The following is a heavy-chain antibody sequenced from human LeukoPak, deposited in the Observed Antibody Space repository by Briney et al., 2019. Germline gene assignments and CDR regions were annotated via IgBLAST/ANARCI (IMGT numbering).Heavy chain of an antibody. D-gene: IGHD4/OR15-4a*01. J-gene: IGHJ4*02. Sequence: PGGSLRLSCAASGFTFSSSAMSWVRQAPGKGLEWVSLIYSGGTTYYADSVKGRFTISRDNSKNTLYLQMNSLRAEDTAVYYCARRAGAYSHPYDYWGQGTLVTVSS. CDR3: ARRAGAYSHPYDY. CDR1: GFTFSSSA. V-gene: IGHV3-53*01. CDR2: IYSGGTT.